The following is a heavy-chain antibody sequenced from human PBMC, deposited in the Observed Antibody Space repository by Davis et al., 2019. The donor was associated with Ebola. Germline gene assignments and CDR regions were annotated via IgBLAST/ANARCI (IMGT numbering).Heavy chain of an antibody. J-gene: IGHJ4*02. Sequence: ASVKVSCKASDYGFTMYALNWVRQAPGQGLEWMGWVYPNTGQTNYAQSLQGRVTLTTDTSTTTSYLELNNLRSDDTAVYFCAREGASGWKGFFDLWGQGTLITVSS. V-gene: IGHV1-18*01. D-gene: IGHD6-25*01. CDR1: DYGFTMYA. CDR2: VYPNTGQT. CDR3: AREGASGWKGFFDL.